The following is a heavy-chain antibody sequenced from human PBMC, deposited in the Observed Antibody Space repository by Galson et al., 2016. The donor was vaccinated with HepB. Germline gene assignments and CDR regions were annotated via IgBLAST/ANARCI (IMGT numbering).Heavy chain of an antibody. D-gene: IGHD3-22*01. CDR1: GYMFSHYW. J-gene: IGHJ6*02. Sequence: QSGAEVKKPGESLKISCQGSGYMFSHYWIGWVRQMPGRGLEWMGIIYPDDSDTRYSPSFQGQVTISVDKPISTAYLQWNSLKASDTAMYYCARRFYDSDRYTHGLDVWGQGTTVIVSS. CDR2: IYPDDSDT. CDR3: ARRFYDSDRYTHGLDV. V-gene: IGHV5-51*01.